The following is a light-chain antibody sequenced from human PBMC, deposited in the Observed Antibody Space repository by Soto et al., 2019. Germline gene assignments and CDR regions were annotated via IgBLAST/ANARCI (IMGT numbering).Light chain of an antibody. V-gene: IGKV1-5*01. J-gene: IGKJ2*01. CDR3: QHYFGYPYT. CDR2: EAS. Sequence: DIQMTQSPSTLSASVGDTVTLAGRASQSVSGWLAWYQQKPGKAPELLIYEASTLESGVPSRFSGSGSGTEFTLTISSLQPDDFGTYFCQHYFGYPYTFGQGTELEIK. CDR1: QSVSGW.